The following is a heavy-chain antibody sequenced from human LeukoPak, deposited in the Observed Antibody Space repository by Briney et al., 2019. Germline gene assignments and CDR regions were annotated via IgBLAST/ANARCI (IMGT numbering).Heavy chain of an antibody. CDR3: RRVYCSTTSCYDYYDYYMDV. J-gene: IGHJ6*03. Sequence: PGTSLRLSCAASGFRFDDYGMSWVRHVPGKGLEWVSGTNWDGASTGYADSVKGRFTISRDNVKNFLYLQMNSLRVEDTALYFCRRVYCSTTSCYDYYDYYMDVWGKGTTVTVSS. CDR2: TNWDGAST. CDR1: GFRFDDYG. D-gene: IGHD2-2*01. V-gene: IGHV3-20*04.